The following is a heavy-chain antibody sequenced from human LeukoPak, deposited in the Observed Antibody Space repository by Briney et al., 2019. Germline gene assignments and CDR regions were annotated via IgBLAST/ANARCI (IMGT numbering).Heavy chain of an antibody. CDR1: GGTVSSYA. CDR2: IIPIFGTA. D-gene: IGHD2-2*01. CDR3: ASGHEGYQLLLFDY. Sequence: SVKVSCKASGGTVSSYAISWVRQAPGQGLEWMGGIIPIFGTANYAQKFQGRVTITADKSTSTAYMELSSLRSEDTAVYYCASGHEGYQLLLFDYWGQGTLVTVSS. J-gene: IGHJ4*02. V-gene: IGHV1-69*06.